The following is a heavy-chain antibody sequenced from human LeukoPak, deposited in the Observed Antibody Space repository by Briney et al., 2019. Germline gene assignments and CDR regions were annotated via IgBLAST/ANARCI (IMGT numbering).Heavy chain of an antibody. V-gene: IGHV4-31*03. Sequence: PSQTLSLTCTVSGGSISSGGYYWSWIRQHPGKGLEWIGYIYYSGSTYYNPSLKSRVTISVDTSKNQFSLKLSSVTAADTAVYYCARDNRLWFGELISNWFDPWGQGTLVTVSS. J-gene: IGHJ5*02. CDR1: GGSISSGGYY. CDR2: IYYSGST. CDR3: ARDNRLWFGELISNWFDP. D-gene: IGHD3-10*01.